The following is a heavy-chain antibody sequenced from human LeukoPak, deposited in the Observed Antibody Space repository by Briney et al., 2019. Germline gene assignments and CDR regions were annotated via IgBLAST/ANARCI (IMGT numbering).Heavy chain of an antibody. V-gene: IGHV3-23*01. D-gene: IGHD6-19*01. CDR1: GFTFSSYP. CDR3: ATSSGWYPKYFDY. J-gene: IGHJ4*02. Sequence: GGSLRLSCAASGFTFSSYPMSWVRQAPGKGLEWVSAISGSGGDTYYADSVKGRFTISRDNSKSTLYLQMNSLRAEDTALYYCATSSGWYPKYFDYWGQGTLVTVSS. CDR2: ISGSGGDT.